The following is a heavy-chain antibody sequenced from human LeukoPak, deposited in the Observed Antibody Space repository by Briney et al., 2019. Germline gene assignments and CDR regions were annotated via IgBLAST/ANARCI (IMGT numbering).Heavy chain of an antibody. CDR1: GYSFTSYW. CDR2: IYPGDSDT. V-gene: IGHV5-51*01. CDR3: ARRLYCSTTSCYGSQGFDP. J-gene: IGHJ5*02. D-gene: IGHD2-2*01. Sequence: GESLKISCKGSGYSFTSYWIGWVRQMPGKGLEWMGIIYPGDSDTRYSPSFQGQVTISADKSISTAYLQWSSLKASDTAMYYCARRLYCSTTSCYGSQGFDPWGQGTLVTVSS.